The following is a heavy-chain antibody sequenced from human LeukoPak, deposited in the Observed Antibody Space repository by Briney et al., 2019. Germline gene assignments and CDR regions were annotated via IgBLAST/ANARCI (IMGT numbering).Heavy chain of an antibody. CDR3: ARIYDSSGYEEYFQH. D-gene: IGHD3-22*01. CDR1: GYSFTSYW. J-gene: IGHJ1*01. CDR2: IYPGDSDT. V-gene: IGHV5-51*01. Sequence: GSLKISCKGSGYSFTSYWIGWVRQMPGKGLEWMGIIYPGDSDTRYSPSFQGQVTISADKSISTAYLQWSSLKASDTAMYYCARIYDSSGYEEYFQHWGQGTLVTVSS.